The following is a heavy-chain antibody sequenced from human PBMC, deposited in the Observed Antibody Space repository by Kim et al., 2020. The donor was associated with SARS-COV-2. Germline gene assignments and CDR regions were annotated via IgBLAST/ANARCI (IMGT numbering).Heavy chain of an antibody. D-gene: IGHD3-9*01. CDR1: GGSFSGYY. V-gene: IGHV4-34*01. CDR2: INHSGST. Sequence: SETLSLTCAVYGGSFSGYYWSWIRQPPGKGLEWIGEINHSGSTNYNPSLKSRVTISVETSKNQFSLKLSSVTAADTAVYYCARGRPVLRYFDWLFSLDPFDYWGHGTLVTVSS. J-gene: IGHJ4*01. CDR3: ARGRPVLRYFDWLFSLDPFDY.